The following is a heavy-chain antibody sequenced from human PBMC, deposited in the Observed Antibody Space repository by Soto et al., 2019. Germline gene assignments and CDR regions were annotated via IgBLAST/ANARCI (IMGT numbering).Heavy chain of an antibody. CDR3: ARRGGSPLGMDV. D-gene: IGHD1-26*01. Sequence: PVESLKISCNGSGYSLTSYWISWVRQMPGKGLEWMGRIDPSDSYTNYSPSFQGHVTISAGKSISTAYLQWSSLKASDTAMYYCARRGGSPLGMDVWGQGTTVTVSS. CDR2: IDPSDSYT. CDR1: GYSLTSYW. V-gene: IGHV5-10-1*01. J-gene: IGHJ6*02.